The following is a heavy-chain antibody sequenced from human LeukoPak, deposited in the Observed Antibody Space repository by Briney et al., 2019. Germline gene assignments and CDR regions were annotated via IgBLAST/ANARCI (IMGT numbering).Heavy chain of an antibody. CDR3: ARELVSVTRHDGLDV. D-gene: IGHD4-17*01. CDR2: TSYDGATE. CDR1: GXTFGHYA. J-gene: IGHJ6*02. Sequence: GGSLRLSCAASGXTFGHYAMHWVRQAPGKGLEWLALTSYDGATEFYADSVRGRFTISRDNSKNTVFLDVNSLRGEDTAVYFCARELVSVTRHDGLDVWGQGTTVIVSS. V-gene: IGHV3-30-3*01.